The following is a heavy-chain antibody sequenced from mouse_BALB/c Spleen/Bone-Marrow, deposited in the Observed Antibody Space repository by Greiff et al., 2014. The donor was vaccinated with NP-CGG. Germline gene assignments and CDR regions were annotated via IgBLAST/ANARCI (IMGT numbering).Heavy chain of an antibody. V-gene: IGHV1-69*02. CDR1: GYTFTSYW. CDR2: IYPSDNYT. Sequence: QVQLQQSGAELVRPGASVKLSCKTSGYTFTSYWINWVKQRPGQGLEWIGNIYPSDNYTNYNQKFKDKATLTVDISSTTAYMQLSSPTSEDSAVYYCTRTHEYFDYWGQGSTPPFCS. CDR3: TRTHEYFDY. J-gene: IGHJ2*01.